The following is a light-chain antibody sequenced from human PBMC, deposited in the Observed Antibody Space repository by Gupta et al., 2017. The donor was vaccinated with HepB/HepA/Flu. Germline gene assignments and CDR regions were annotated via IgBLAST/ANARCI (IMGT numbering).Light chain of an antibody. CDR3: QQYYNWWT. V-gene: IGKV3-15*01. CDR1: QSVGSN. Sequence: EIVMTQSPATLSVSPGESLTLSCRASQSVGSNLAWYQHKPGQAPRLLIHSSFTRATGIPGRFRGSGSGTEFTLTISSLQSEEFAVYYCQQYYNWWTFGQGTKVEIK. J-gene: IGKJ1*01. CDR2: SSF.